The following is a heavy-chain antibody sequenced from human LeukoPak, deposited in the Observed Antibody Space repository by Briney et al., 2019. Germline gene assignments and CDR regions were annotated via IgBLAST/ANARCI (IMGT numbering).Heavy chain of an antibody. J-gene: IGHJ3*02. CDR2: IRYDGSNK. V-gene: IGHV3-30*02. D-gene: IGHD4-17*01. Sequence: GGSLRLSCAASGFTFSSYGMNWVRQAPGKGLEWVAFIRYDGSNKYYADSVKGRFTISRDNSKNTLYLQMNSLRAEDTAVYYCARHYMTTVTKGAFDIWGQGTMVTVSS. CDR1: GFTFSSYG. CDR3: ARHYMTTVTKGAFDI.